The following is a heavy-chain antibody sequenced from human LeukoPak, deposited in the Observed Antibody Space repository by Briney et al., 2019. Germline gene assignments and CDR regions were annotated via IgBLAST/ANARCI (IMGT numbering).Heavy chain of an antibody. D-gene: IGHD3-3*01. V-gene: IGHV1-58*02. CDR3: AAEFDFWSGYHFDY. CDR1: GFTFTSSA. CDR2: IVVGSGNT. Sequence: GASVKVSCKASGFTFTSSAMQWVRQARGQRLEWIGWIVVGSGNTNYAQKFQERVTITRDMSTSTAYMELSSLRSEGTAVYYCAAEFDFWSGYHFDYWGQGTLVTVSS. J-gene: IGHJ4*02.